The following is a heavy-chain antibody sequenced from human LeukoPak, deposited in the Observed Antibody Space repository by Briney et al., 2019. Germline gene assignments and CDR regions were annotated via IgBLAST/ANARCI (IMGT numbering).Heavy chain of an antibody. CDR1: GGTFSSYT. J-gene: IGHJ6*03. D-gene: IGHD2-2*01. CDR2: IIPILGIA. V-gene: IGHV1-69*02. CDR3: ARMGCSSTSCHPYYYYYMDV. Sequence: GASVKVSCKASGGTFSSYTISWVRQAPGQGLEWMGRIIPILGIANYAQKFQGRVTITADKSTSTAYMELNSLRSEDTAVYYCARMGCSSTSCHPYYYYYMDVWGKGTTVTVSS.